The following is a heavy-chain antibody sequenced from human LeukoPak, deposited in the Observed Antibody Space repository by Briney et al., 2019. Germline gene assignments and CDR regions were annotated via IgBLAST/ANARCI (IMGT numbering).Heavy chain of an antibody. J-gene: IGHJ4*02. D-gene: IGHD6-19*01. CDR1: GGSISGYY. Sequence: SETLSLTCTVSGGSISGYYWSWIRQPPGKGLEWIGYIYYSGSTNYNPSLKSRVTISVDTSKNQFSLKLSSVTAADTAVYYCARDVGAVAGFDYWGQGTLVTVSS. CDR3: ARDVGAVAGFDY. V-gene: IGHV4-59*01. CDR2: IYYSGST.